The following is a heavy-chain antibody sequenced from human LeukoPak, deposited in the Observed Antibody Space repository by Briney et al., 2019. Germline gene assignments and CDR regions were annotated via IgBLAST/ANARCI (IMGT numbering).Heavy chain of an antibody. CDR1: GFTVSSNY. Sequence: GGSLRLSCAASGFTVSSNYMSWVRQAPGKGLEWVSVIYSGGSTYYADSVKGRFTISRDNSKNTLYLQMNSLRAEDTAVYYCARDAEYYDFWSGEFDYWGQGTLVTVSS. CDR2: IYSGGST. V-gene: IGHV3-66*01. J-gene: IGHJ4*02. D-gene: IGHD3-3*01. CDR3: ARDAEYYDFWSGEFDY.